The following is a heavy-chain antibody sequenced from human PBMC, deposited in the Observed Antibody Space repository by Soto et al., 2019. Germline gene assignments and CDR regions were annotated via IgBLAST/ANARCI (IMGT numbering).Heavy chain of an antibody. CDR2: IVVGSGNT. CDR3: ATPTTVTTNPPFDY. J-gene: IGHJ4*02. CDR1: GLTFTSSA. Sequence: SVKVSCQASGLTFTSSAMQWLRQARGQRLEWIGWIVVGSGNTNYAQKFQERVTITRDMSTSTAYMELSSLRSEDTAVYYCATPTTVTTNPPFDYWGQGTLVTSP. D-gene: IGHD4-17*01. V-gene: IGHV1-58*02.